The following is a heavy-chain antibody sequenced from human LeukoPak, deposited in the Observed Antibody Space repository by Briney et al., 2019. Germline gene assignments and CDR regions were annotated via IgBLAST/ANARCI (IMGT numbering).Heavy chain of an antibody. V-gene: IGHV4-61*08. CDR2: IDYSGNT. D-gene: IGHD3-10*01. CDR1: GGSISSGGYY. CDR3: ARPMGYYYYHYIDV. Sequence: SETLSLTCTVSGGSISSGGYYWSWIRQTPGKGLEWIGEIDYSGNTNYSPSLKGRVTISIDTSKNQFSLTVRSVTAADTGVYYCARPMGYYYYHYIDVWGRGTTVTVSS. J-gene: IGHJ6*03.